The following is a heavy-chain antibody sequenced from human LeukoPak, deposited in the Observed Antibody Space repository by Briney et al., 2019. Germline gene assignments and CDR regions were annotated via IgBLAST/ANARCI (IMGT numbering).Heavy chain of an antibody. J-gene: IGHJ4*02. CDR3: ARQGSPTLVAAAGIFDY. CDR2: IYPGDSDT. V-gene: IGHV5-51*01. CDR1: GYSFTSYW. D-gene: IGHD6-13*01. Sequence: GESLKISCKGSGYSFTSYWIGWVRQMPGKGLEWMGIIYPGDSDTRYSPSFQGQVTISADKSISTAYLQWSSLKASDTAMYYCARQGSPTLVAAAGIFDYRGQGTLVTVSS.